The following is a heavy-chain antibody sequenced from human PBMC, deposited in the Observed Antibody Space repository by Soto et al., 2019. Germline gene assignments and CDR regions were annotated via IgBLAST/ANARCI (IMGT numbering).Heavy chain of an antibody. CDR3: VRDRLRFLGGYFDY. CDR1: GFTFNTFT. CDR2: ISSNGGTT. D-gene: IGHD3-3*01. J-gene: IGHJ4*01. V-gene: IGHV3-64*02. Sequence: GGSLRLSCAASGFTFNTFTMHWVRQAPGKGLEYVSAISSNGGTTYYADSVKGRFTVSRDNSKNTLFLQMDSLRAEDMAVYYCVRDRLRFLGGYFDYWGQGSLVTVSS.